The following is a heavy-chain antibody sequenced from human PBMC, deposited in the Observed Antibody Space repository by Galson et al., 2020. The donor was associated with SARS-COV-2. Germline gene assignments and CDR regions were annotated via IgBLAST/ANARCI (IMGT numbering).Heavy chain of an antibody. V-gene: IGHV6-1*01. J-gene: IGHJ5*02. Sequence: SQTLSLTCAISGDSVSSNSAVWNWIRQSPSRGLEWLGRTYYRSKWYNDYAMSMKSRITINPDTSTKQFSLQLNSVTPEDSAVYYCAKDQAYMVRGVIITPSWFDPWGQGTLVTVSS. D-gene: IGHD3-10*01. CDR1: GDSVSSNSAV. CDR2: TYYRSKWYN. CDR3: AKDQAYMVRGVIITPSWFDP.